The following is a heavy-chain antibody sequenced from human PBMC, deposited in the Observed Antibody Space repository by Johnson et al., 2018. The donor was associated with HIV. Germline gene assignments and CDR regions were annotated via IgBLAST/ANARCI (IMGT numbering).Heavy chain of an antibody. CDR2: ISYDGSNK. V-gene: IGHV3-30*04. J-gene: IGHJ3*02. CDR3: ARETAYCGGDCSGAFDI. CDR1: GFTFSSYA. D-gene: IGHD2-21*01. Sequence: QVQLVESGGGLVQPGGSLRLSCAASGFTFSSYAMHWVRQAPGKGLAWVAVISYDGSNKYYADSVKGRFPLSRDNSKNTLYLQMNSLRAEDTAVYYCARETAYCGGDCSGAFDIWGQGTMVTVSS.